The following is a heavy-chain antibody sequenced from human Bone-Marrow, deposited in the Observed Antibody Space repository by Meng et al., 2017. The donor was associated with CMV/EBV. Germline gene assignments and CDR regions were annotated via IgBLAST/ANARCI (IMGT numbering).Heavy chain of an antibody. V-gene: IGHV3-23*01. Sequence: GESLKISCAASGFTFSSYAMSWVRQAPGKGLEWVSAISGSGGSTYYADSVKGRLTISRDNSKNTLYLQMNSLRAEDTAVYYCAKDPGIQVWLRWFDSWGQGTLVTVSS. CDR2: ISGSGGST. J-gene: IGHJ5*01. D-gene: IGHD5-18*01. CDR1: GFTFSSYA. CDR3: AKDPGIQVWLRWFDS.